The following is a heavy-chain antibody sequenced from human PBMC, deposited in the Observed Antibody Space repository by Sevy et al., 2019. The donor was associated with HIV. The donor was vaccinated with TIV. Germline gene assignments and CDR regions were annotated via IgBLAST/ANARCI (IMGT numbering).Heavy chain of an antibody. D-gene: IGHD2-2*01. V-gene: IGHV6-1*01. CDR2: TYYRSKWYN. Sequence: QSQTLSLTCAISGDSVSSNSAAWNWIWQSPSSGLEWLGRTYYRSKWYNDYAVSVKSRITINPDTSKNQFSLQLNSVTPEDTAVYYCARNPPYCSSTSCHFDYWGQGTLVTVSS. CDR1: GDSVSSNSAA. J-gene: IGHJ4*02. CDR3: ARNPPYCSSTSCHFDY.